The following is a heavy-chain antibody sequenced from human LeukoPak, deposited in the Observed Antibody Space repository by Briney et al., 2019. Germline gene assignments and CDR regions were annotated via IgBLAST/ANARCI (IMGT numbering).Heavy chain of an antibody. CDR3: ARGPLRSGYYRPNWFDP. D-gene: IGHD3-3*01. V-gene: IGHV4-34*01. CDR2: INHSGST. CDR1: GGSFSGYY. J-gene: IGHJ5*02. Sequence: SETLSLNGAVYGGSFSGYYWSWIRQPPGKGLEWIGEINHSGSTNYNPSLKSRVTISVDTSKNQFSLKLNSVTAADTAVYYCARGPLRSGYYRPNWFDPWGQGTLVTVSS.